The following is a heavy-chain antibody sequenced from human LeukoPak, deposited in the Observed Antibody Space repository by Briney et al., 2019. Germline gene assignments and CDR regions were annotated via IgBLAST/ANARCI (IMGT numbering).Heavy chain of an antibody. J-gene: IGHJ4*02. CDR1: GGTFSSYA. Sequence: SVKVSCKASGGTFSSYAISWVRQAPGQGLEWMGGIIPIFGTANYAQKFQGRVTITADGSTSTAYMELSSLRSEDTAVYYCARDNNDYYDSSGYYLDYWGQGTLVTVSS. CDR2: IIPIFGTA. CDR3: ARDNNDYYDSSGYYLDY. V-gene: IGHV1-69*13. D-gene: IGHD3-22*01.